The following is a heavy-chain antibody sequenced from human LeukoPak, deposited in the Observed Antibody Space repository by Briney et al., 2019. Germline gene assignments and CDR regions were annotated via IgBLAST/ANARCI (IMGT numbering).Heavy chain of an antibody. CDR2: ISAYNGNT. Sequence: ASVKVSCKASGYTFTSYGISWVRQAPGQGLEWMGWISAYNGNTNYAQKLQGRVTMTTDTSTSTAYMELRSLRSDDTAVYYCARSLVYDSSGPDVDYFDYWGQGTLVTVSS. D-gene: IGHD3-22*01. J-gene: IGHJ4*02. V-gene: IGHV1-18*01. CDR1: GYTFTSYG. CDR3: ARSLVYDSSGPDVDYFDY.